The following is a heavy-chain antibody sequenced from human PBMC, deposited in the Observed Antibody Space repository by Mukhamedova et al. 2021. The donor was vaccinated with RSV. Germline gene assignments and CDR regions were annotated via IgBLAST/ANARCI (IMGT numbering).Heavy chain of an antibody. J-gene: IGHJ6*02. CDR3: ARDRQKLLLGVDV. D-gene: IGHD6-13*01. V-gene: IGHV1-2*02. Sequence: KFQGRVTMTRDTSISTAYMDLSNLRSDDTAMYYCARDRQKLLLGVDVWGQGTTVTVSS.